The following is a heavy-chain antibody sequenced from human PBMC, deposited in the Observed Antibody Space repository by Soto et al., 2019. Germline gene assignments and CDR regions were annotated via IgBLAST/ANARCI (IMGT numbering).Heavy chain of an antibody. CDR2: ISAYNGNT. CDR3: ARVDIVVVVAAPATAFDI. D-gene: IGHD2-15*01. J-gene: IGHJ3*02. V-gene: IGHV1-18*01. Sequence: ASVKVSCKASGYTFTSYGISWVRQAPGQGLEWMGWISAYNGNTNDAQKLQGRVTMTTETSTSTAYMELRSLRSDDTAGYYCARVDIVVVVAAPATAFDIWGQGTMVIVSS. CDR1: GYTFTSYG.